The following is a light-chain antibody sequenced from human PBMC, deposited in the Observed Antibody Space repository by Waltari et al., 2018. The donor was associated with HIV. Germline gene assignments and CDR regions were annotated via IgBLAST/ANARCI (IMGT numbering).Light chain of an antibody. CDR3: QVWDSSSDAYV. Sequence: SYVLAQPPSVSVAPGKTARITWGGNNHGSKSVHWYQQKPGQAPVVVIYYDSDRPSGIPERFSGSNSGNTATLTISRVEAGDEADYYCQVWDSSSDAYVFGTGTKVTVL. J-gene: IGLJ1*01. CDR2: YDS. CDR1: NHGSKS. V-gene: IGLV3-21*04.